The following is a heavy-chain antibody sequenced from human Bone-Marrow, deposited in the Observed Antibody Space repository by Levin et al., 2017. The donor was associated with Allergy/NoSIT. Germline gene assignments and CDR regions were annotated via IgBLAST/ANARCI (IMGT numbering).Heavy chain of an antibody. CDR3: ARDDYASI. CDR2: IKSDGSDT. D-gene: IGHD4-17*01. Sequence: PGGSLRLSCAASGFRFSGVWMHWVRQAPGKGLVWVSRIKSDGSDTSYADSVKGRFTISRDNAKNTLYLQMNSLRAEDTAVYYCARDDYASIWGQGTLVTVS. V-gene: IGHV3-74*01. J-gene: IGHJ3*02. CDR1: GFRFSGVW.